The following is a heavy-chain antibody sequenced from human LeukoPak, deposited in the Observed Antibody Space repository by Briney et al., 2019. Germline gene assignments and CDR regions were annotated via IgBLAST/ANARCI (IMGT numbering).Heavy chain of an antibody. CDR1: GGSFSGYY. D-gene: IGHD2-2*01. J-gene: IGHJ6*02. CDR3: ARASHPGDIVVVPAAKEDYYGMDV. V-gene: IGHV4-34*01. CDR2: INHSGST. Sequence: SETLSLTCAVYGGSFSGYYWSWIRQPPGKGLEWIGEINHSGSTNYNPSLKSRVTISVDTSKNQFSLKLSSVTAADTAVYYCARASHPGDIVVVPAAKEDYYGMDVWGQGTRSPSP.